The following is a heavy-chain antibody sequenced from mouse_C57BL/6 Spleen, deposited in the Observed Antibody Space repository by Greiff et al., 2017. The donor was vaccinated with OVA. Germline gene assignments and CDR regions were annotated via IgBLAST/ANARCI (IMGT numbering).Heavy chain of an antibody. CDR1: GYAFSSSW. D-gene: IGHD1-1*01. Sequence: LVESGPELVKPGASVKISCKASGYAFSSSWMNWVKQRPGKGLEWIGRIYPGDGDTNYNGKFKGKATLTADKSSSTAYMQLSSLTSEDSAVYFCARTITTVVATDFDVWGTGTTVTVSS. CDR3: ARTITTVVATDFDV. J-gene: IGHJ1*03. CDR2: IYPGDGDT. V-gene: IGHV1-82*01.